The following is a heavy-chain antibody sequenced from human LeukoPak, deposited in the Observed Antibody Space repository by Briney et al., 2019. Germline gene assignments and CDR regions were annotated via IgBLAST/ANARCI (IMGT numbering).Heavy chain of an antibody. CDR3: ARKARYYGSGSPNWFDP. J-gene: IGHJ5*02. CDR2: INYDGSST. CDR1: AFTFSDYW. Sequence: GGSLRLSCAASAFTFSDYWMHWVRQAPGKGLVWVSRINYDGSSTTYAEPVKGRFTISRDNTKNTLYLQMNSLRAEDTAVYYCARKARYYGSGSPNWFDPWGQGTLVTVSS. V-gene: IGHV3-74*03. D-gene: IGHD3-10*01.